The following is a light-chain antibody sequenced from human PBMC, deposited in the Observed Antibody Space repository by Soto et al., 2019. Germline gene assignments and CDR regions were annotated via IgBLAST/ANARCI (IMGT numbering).Light chain of an antibody. Sequence: QSVLTQPASVSGSPGQPITISCSGTSSDVGGYNYVSWYQQHPGKAPKLMIYEVSNRPSGVSDRFFGSKFGNTASLTISGLQPEDGADYFCSSYTSSSTLIFGGGTKATVL. CDR1: SSDVGGYNY. J-gene: IGLJ2*01. V-gene: IGLV2-14*01. CDR3: SSYTSSSTLI. CDR2: EVS.